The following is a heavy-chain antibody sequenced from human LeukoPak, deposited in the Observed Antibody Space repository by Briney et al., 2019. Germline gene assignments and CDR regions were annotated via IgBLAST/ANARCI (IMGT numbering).Heavy chain of an antibody. Sequence: PGRSLRLSCAASGFTFSSYAMHWVRQAPGKGLEWVAVISYDGSNKYYADSVKGRFTISRDNSKNTLYLQMNSLRAEDTAVYYCAREPVGGNLKYYFDYWGQGTLVTVSS. CDR2: ISYDGSNK. V-gene: IGHV3-30-3*01. CDR1: GFTFSSYA. CDR3: AREPVGGNLKYYFDY. J-gene: IGHJ4*02. D-gene: IGHD1-14*01.